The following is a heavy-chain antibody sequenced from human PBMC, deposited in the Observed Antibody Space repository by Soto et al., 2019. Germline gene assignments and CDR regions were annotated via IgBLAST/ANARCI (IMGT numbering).Heavy chain of an antibody. CDR3: AIARAIAVGGRTWFAS. J-gene: IGHJ5*01. CDR1: GYSFIKYT. CDR2: INGGDGDM. D-gene: IGHD6-13*01. Sequence: QVQLVQSGAEVKKPGASVKVSCKASGYSFIKYTIHWVRQAPGQRLEWMGWINGGDGDMKFSQKSQGRVTMTRDTTASTTYMELSSLGSEDTALYYCAIARAIAVGGRTWFASWGQGTLVTVSS. V-gene: IGHV1-3*01.